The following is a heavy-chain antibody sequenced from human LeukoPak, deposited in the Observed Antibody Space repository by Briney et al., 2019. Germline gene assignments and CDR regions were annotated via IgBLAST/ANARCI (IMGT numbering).Heavy chain of an antibody. Sequence: ASVKVSCKASGYTFTSYDINWVRQATGQGLEWMGWMNPNSVNTGYAQKFQGRVTMTRNTSISTAYMERSSLISADTAVYYRVTDLLVYNYGPDYWGQGTLVTVSS. CDR3: VTDLLVYNYGPDY. D-gene: IGHD5-18*01. J-gene: IGHJ4*02. CDR2: MNPNSVNT. CDR1: GYTFTSYD. V-gene: IGHV1-8*01.